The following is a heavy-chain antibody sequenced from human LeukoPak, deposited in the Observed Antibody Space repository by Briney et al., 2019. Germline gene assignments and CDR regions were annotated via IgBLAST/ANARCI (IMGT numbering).Heavy chain of an antibody. CDR1: GYTFTSYG. J-gene: IGHJ4*02. D-gene: IGHD2-2*01. CDR3: ARGGYCSSTSCYFLGDNYYFDY. Sequence: ASVKVSCKASGYTFTSYGISWVREAPGQGLEWMGWISAYNGNTNYAQKLQGRVTMTTDTSTSTAYMELRSLRSDDTAVYYCARGGYCSSTSCYFLGDNYYFDYWGQGTLVTVS. CDR2: ISAYNGNT. V-gene: IGHV1-18*01.